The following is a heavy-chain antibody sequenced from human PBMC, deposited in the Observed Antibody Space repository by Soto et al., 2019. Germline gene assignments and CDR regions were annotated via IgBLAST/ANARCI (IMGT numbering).Heavy chain of an antibody. CDR2: IRNDGGSM. CDR3: VRYRYTMSDFWSAFSSY. CDR1: GFTFSSSP. V-gene: IGHV3-23*04. D-gene: IGHD3-3*01. Sequence: EVQLVQAGGGWVQPGGSLRLSCAASGFTFSSSPMSWVRQVPGKGLEWISAIRNDGGSMYYVDSVKGRFTISRDNSKSTSTLRMKNLRAEDTATYYCVRYRYTMSDFWSAFSSYWGQGAQVIGSS. J-gene: IGHJ4*02.